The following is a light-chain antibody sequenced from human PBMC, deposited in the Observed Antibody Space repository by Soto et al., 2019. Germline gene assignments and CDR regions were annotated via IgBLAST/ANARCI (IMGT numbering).Light chain of an antibody. CDR2: EVS. J-gene: IGLJ1*01. CDR1: GSDVGGYNY. CDR3: SSYAGSNKSV. Sequence: QSVLTQPPSASVSPGQSVTISCTGTGSDVGGYNYVSWYQQHPGKAPKLMIYEVSKRPSGVPDRFSGSKSGNTASLTVSGLQPEDEADYYCSSYAGSNKSVFGTGTKVTVL. V-gene: IGLV2-8*01.